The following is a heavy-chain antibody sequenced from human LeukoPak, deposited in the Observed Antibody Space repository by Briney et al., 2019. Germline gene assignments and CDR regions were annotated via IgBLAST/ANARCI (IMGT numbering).Heavy chain of an antibody. D-gene: IGHD3-22*01. Sequence: PGGSLRLSCAASGFTFSSYAMSWVRQAPGKGLEWVSAISGSGGSTYYADSVKGRFTISRDNSKNTLYLQMNSLRAEDTAVYYCARDQFYYDSRDYGMDVRGQGTTVTVSS. V-gene: IGHV3-23*01. CDR3: ARDQFYYDSRDYGMDV. CDR1: GFTFSSYA. J-gene: IGHJ6*02. CDR2: ISGSGGST.